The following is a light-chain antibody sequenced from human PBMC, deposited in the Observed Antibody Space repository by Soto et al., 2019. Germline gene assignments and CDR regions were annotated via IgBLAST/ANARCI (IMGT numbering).Light chain of an antibody. J-gene: IGLJ3*02. V-gene: IGLV1-44*01. CDR3: AAWDDSLSGPV. Sequence: QSVLTQPPSASGIPGQRVTISCSGSSSNIGDNPVNWYQQLPGTAPKLLIYGSNQRPSGVPDRFSGSKSGTSASLAISGLQSEDEADYYCAAWDDSLSGPVFGGGTKLTVL. CDR2: GSN. CDR1: SSNIGDNP.